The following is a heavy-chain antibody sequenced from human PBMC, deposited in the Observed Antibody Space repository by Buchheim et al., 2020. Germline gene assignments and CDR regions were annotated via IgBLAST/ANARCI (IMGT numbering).Heavy chain of an antibody. V-gene: IGHV3-7*01. CDR1: GFTFSSYC. J-gene: IGHJ4*02. CDR3: ARDLGIEIFDY. CDR2: IKQDGSEK. D-gene: IGHD3-16*01. Sequence: EVQLVESGGGLVQPGGSLRLSCAASGFTFSSYCMSWVRQAPGKGLEWVANIKQDGSEKYYVDSVKGRFTISRDNAKNSMYLQMNSLRAEDTAVYYCARDLGIEIFDYWGQGTL.